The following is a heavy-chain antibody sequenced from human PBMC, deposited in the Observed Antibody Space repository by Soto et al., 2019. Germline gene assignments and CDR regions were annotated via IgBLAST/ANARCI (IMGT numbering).Heavy chain of an antibody. D-gene: IGHD3-22*01. Sequence: PGGSLRLCCAASGVPFSSYAMSWVRQAPGKGLEWVAVISGNGSSTNYADSVKGRFTISRDNSKNTLYLQMNSLRAEDTAVYYCAKDTYYHDSSGYYVFDYWGQGTLVTVSS. J-gene: IGHJ4*02. CDR1: GVPFSSYA. CDR2: ISGNGSST. V-gene: IGHV3-23*01. CDR3: AKDTYYHDSSGYYVFDY.